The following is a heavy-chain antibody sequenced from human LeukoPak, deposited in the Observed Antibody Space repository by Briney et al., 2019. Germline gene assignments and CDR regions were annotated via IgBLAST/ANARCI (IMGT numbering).Heavy chain of an antibody. D-gene: IGHD4-23*01. J-gene: IGHJ4*02. CDR1: GLTLRNYW. CDR3: ARVQCIGNGNLY. CDR2: INREGAGI. Sequence: GGSLRLSCAVSGLTLRNYWMTWVRQAPGKGLEWVANINREGAGISYLPSVEGRFTISRDDAKDSVSLQMNSLRPEDTATYLCARVQCIGNGNLYWGQGTLVTVSS. V-gene: IGHV3-7*01.